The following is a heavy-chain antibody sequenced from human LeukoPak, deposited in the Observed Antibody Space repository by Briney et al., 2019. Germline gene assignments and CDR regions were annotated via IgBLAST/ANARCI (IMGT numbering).Heavy chain of an antibody. CDR1: GFTFSTNS. V-gene: IGHV3-64D*08. D-gene: IGHD1-26*01. CDR2: ITSNGGNT. CDR3: VTVGMTSIWSYLRFDP. J-gene: IGHJ5*02. Sequence: GGSLRLSCSASGFTFSTNSMHWVRQAPGKGLEFVSAITSNGGNTYYADSVKGRFTISRDNSKNTLYLQMSSLRAEDTAVYYCVTVGMTSIWSYLRFDPRGQGTLVSVSS.